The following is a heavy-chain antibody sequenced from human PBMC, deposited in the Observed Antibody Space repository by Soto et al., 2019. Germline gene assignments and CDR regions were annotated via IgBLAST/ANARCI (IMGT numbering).Heavy chain of an antibody. Sequence: SETLSLTCTVSGGSISSSSYYWGWIRQPPGKGLEWIGYIYYSGSTYYNPSLKSRVTISVDTSKNQFSLKLTSVTAADTAVYYCARDVTDFWSGHEGMDVWGQGTTVTASS. D-gene: IGHD3-3*01. V-gene: IGHV4-31*03. CDR3: ARDVTDFWSGHEGMDV. CDR2: IYYSGST. CDR1: GGSISSSSYY. J-gene: IGHJ6*02.